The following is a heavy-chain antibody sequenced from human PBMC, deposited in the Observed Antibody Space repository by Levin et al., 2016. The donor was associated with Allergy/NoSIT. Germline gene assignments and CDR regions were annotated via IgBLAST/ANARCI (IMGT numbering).Heavy chain of an antibody. CDR3: AQDLDSSPYPYYGMDV. J-gene: IGHJ6*02. D-gene: IGHD3-16*01. CDR1: GVNFHNYA. V-gene: IGHV3-23*01. Sequence: GESLKISCVVSGVNFHNYAMSWVRQAPGKGLEWVSAISGSGAYTYYSDSVKGRFTVSRDASENTIYLHMRSLRAEDSAIYYCAQDLDSSPYPYYGMDVWGQGTTVTVSS. CDR2: ISGSGAYT.